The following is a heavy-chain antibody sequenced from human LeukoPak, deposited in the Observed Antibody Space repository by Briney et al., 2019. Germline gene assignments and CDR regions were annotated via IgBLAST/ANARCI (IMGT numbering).Heavy chain of an antibody. Sequence: ASVKVSCKASGYTFTSYYMHWVRQAPGQGLEWMGIINPSGGSTSYAQKFQGRVTMTRDTSTSTDYLELSSLRSEDTAVYYCARGESRAYQIDYWGQGTLVTVSS. J-gene: IGHJ4*02. V-gene: IGHV1-46*01. D-gene: IGHD2-2*01. CDR2: INPSGGST. CDR3: ARGESRAYQIDY. CDR1: GYTFTSYY.